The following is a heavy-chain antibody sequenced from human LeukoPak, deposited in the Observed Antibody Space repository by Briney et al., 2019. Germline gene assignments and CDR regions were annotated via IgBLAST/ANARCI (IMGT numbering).Heavy chain of an antibody. V-gene: IGHV4-31*03. CDR3: ARDPSYCSGGSCYSFDS. Sequence: PSETLSLTCTVSDGSISSGGYYWGWVRQHPGKGLEWLGYIYESGSTYYNPSLKGRVTISVNTSKNQFSLKLSSVTAADTAVYYCARDPSYCSGGSCYSFDSWGQGTLVTVSS. D-gene: IGHD2-15*01. J-gene: IGHJ4*02. CDR1: DGSISSGGYY. CDR2: IYESGST.